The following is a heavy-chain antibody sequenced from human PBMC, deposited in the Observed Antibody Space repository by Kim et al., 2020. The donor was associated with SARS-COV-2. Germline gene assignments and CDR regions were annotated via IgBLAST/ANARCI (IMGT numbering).Heavy chain of an antibody. CDR1: GDSVSSTAYF. D-gene: IGHD3-16*01. V-gene: IGHV4-39*01. CDR2: VHSGGTT. CDR3: ATRILASRGG. Sequence: SETLSLTCTVSGDSVSSTAYFWVWIRQPPGKGLEWIGSVHSGGTTSYNPSLRSRLTISMDTSKSQFSLNLMSVTAADTAVYYCATRILASRGGWGQGTLVTVSS. J-gene: IGHJ4*02.